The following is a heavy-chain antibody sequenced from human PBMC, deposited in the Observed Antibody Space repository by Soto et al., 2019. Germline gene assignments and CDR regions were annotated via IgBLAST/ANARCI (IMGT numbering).Heavy chain of an antibody. V-gene: IGHV4-61*01. CDR1: GGSVNSGNYY. J-gene: IGHJ3*02. Sequence: SETLSLTCAVFGGSVNSGNYYWSWIRQPPGKGLEWIGEMSHSGGTHFNPSPKSRVTISVDTSKNQFSLKMSSVTAADTALYYCARVERGTATTVVDAFDIWGPGTMVTVSS. D-gene: IGHD1-1*01. CDR3: ARVERGTATTVVDAFDI. CDR2: MSHSGGT.